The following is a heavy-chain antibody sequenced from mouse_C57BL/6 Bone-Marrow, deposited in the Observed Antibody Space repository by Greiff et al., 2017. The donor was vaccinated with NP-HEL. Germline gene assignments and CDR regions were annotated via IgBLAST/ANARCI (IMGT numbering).Heavy chain of an antibody. J-gene: IGHJ2*01. CDR2: IYPRSGNT. CDR3: ARRKGPTTGRYYFDY. V-gene: IGHV1-81*01. CDR1: GYTFTSYG. D-gene: IGHD2-10*01. Sequence: QVQLQQSGAELARPGASVKLSCKASGYTFTSYGISWVKQRTGQGLEWIGEIYPRSGNTYYNEKFKGKATLTADKSSSTAYMELRSLTSEDSAVYFCARRKGPTTGRYYFDYWGQGTTLTVSS.